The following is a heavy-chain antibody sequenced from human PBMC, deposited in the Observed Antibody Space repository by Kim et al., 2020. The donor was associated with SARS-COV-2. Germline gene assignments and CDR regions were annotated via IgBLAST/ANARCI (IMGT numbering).Heavy chain of an antibody. D-gene: IGHD3-22*01. Sequence: RVTISVDTSKNQFSLKLSSVTAADTAVYYCARRGYYDSSGYYFGDDAFDIWGQGTMVTVSS. CDR3: ARRGYYDSSGYYFGDDAFDI. V-gene: IGHV4-59*08. J-gene: IGHJ3*02.